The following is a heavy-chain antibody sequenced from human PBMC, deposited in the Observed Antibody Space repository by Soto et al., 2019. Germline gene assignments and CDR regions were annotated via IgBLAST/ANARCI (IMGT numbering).Heavy chain of an antibody. CDR2: MNPNSGNT. V-gene: IGHV1-8*01. CDR3: ARGDHYDFWSGYYLMDYYYYMDV. D-gene: IGHD3-3*01. J-gene: IGHJ6*03. Sequence: QVQLVQSGAEVKKPGASVKVSCKASGYTFTSYDINWVRQATGQGLEWMGWMNPNSGNTGYAQKFQGRVTMTRNTSISTAYMELSRLRSEDTAVYYCARGDHYDFWSGYYLMDYYYYMDVWGKGTTVTVSS. CDR1: GYTFTSYD.